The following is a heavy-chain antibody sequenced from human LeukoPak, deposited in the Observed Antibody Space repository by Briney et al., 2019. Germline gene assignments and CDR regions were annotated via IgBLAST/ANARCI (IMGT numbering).Heavy chain of an antibody. V-gene: IGHV3-74*01. CDR1: GFTFSSCW. CDR3: ARDISYGDFDY. J-gene: IGHJ4*02. Sequence: GGSLRLSCAASGFTFSSCWMRWVRQAPGKGLVWVSRINSDGSSTSYADSVKGRFTISRDNAKNTLYLQMNSLRAEDTAVYYCARDISYGDFDYWGQGTLVTVSP. D-gene: IGHD5-18*01. CDR2: INSDGSST.